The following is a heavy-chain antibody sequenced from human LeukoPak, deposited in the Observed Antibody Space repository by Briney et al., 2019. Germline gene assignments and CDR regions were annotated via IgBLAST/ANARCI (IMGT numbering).Heavy chain of an antibody. D-gene: IGHD3-3*01. Sequence: AETLSLTCTVTGDSISSHYWSWIRQPPGKGLECLGYIYYSGTTNYNPSLKSRVSISVDTSKNQFSLKLSSVTAADTAVYYCAREDYDDSGAWYFDLWGRGTLVTVSS. CDR1: GDSISSHY. J-gene: IGHJ2*01. CDR3: AREDYDDSGAWYFDL. CDR2: IYYSGTT. V-gene: IGHV4-59*11.